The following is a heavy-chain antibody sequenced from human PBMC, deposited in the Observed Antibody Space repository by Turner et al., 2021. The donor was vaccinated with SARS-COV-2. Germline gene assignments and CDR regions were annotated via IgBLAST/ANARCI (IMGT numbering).Heavy chain of an antibody. CDR3: AKGRRTYYLLDFDY. V-gene: IGHV3-30*18. D-gene: IGHD1-26*01. CDR1: GFTFSSYG. Sequence: QVQLVESGGGVVQPGRALRLSCAASGFTFSSYGMHWVRQAPGKGLEWVAVISYDGFNKYYADSVKGRFTISRDNSKNTLYLQMNSLRAEDTAVYYCAKGRRTYYLLDFDYWGQGTLVTVSS. J-gene: IGHJ4*02. CDR2: ISYDGFNK.